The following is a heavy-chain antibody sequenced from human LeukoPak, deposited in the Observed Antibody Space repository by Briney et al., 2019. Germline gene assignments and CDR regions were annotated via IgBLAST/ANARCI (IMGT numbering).Heavy chain of an antibody. Sequence: GGSLRLSCAASGFTFASYSMNWVRQAPGKGLEWVSSISGDSTYIYNAGSVKGRFTISRDNAQASLYLQMISLRADDTAVYYCSRISGSLERPSDLDYWGQGTLVIVSS. V-gene: IGHV3-21*01. J-gene: IGHJ4*02. CDR1: GFTFASYS. CDR2: ISGDSTYI. CDR3: SRISGSLERPSDLDY. D-gene: IGHD1-1*01.